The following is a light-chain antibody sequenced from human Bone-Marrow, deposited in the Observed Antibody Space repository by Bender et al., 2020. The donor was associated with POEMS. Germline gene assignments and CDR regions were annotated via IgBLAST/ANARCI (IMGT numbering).Light chain of an antibody. CDR1: SSDIGSYKL. CDR3: SSYAGENNLLV. Sequence: QSALTQPASVSGSPGQSITISCTGSSSDIGSYKLVSWYQQHPGKAPKLLIYDVTHRPSGISSRFSGSKSGTTASVTISGLRAEDEADYYCSSYAGENNLLVFGGGTKLTVL. V-gene: IGLV2-23*01. J-gene: IGLJ2*01. CDR2: DVT.